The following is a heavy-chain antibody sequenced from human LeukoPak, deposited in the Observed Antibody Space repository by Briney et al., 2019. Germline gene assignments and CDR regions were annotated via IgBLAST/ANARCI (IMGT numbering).Heavy chain of an antibody. CDR3: ARGLLWQQQQMYYFDY. Sequence: TGGSLRLSCAASGFTFDDYGMSWVRQAPGKGLEWVSGINWNGGSTGYADSVKGRFTISRDNAKNSLYLQMNSLRAEDTALYYCARGLLWQQQQMYYFDYWGQGTLVTVSS. V-gene: IGHV3-20*04. CDR1: GFTFDDYG. CDR2: INWNGGST. J-gene: IGHJ4*02. D-gene: IGHD6-13*01.